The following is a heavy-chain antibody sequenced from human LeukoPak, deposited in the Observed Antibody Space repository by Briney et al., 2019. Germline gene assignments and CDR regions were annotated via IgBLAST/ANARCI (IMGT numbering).Heavy chain of an antibody. D-gene: IGHD1-26*01. CDR2: ISGSGSGT. J-gene: IGHJ4*02. Sequence: GGSLRLSCAASGFTFSSYAMSWFRQAPEQGLELVSTISGSGSGTYYADSVKGRFTISRDDSKNTQYLQMNSLRAEDTAVYYCAKDLGRYRNNYFDYWGQGTLVTVSS. CDR1: GFTFSSYA. V-gene: IGHV3-23*01. CDR3: AKDLGRYRNNYFDY.